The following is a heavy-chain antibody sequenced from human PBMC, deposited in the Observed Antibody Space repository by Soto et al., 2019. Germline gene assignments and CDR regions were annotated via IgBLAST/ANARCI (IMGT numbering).Heavy chain of an antibody. D-gene: IGHD3-3*01. J-gene: IGHJ4*02. CDR2: ISGSGGST. CDR3: AKSTPGITIFGVVTTNYFDD. CDR1: GFTFSSYA. V-gene: IGHV3-23*01. Sequence: GGSLRLSCAASGFTFSSYAISWVRQAPGKGLEWVSAISGSGGSTYYADSVKGRFTISRDNSKNTLYLQMNSLRAEDTAVYYCAKSTPGITIFGVVTTNYFDDWGQRTLVTVSS.